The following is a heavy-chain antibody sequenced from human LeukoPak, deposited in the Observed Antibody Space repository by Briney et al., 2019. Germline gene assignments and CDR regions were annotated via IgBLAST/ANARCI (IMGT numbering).Heavy chain of an antibody. V-gene: IGHV3-48*01. Sequence: GSLRLSCAASGFTFSSYSMNWVRQAPGKGLEWVSYISSSSSTIYYADSVKGRFTISRDNAKNSLYLQMNSLRAEDTAVYYCAAELQSVPGASAFDYWGQGTLVTVSS. CDR3: AAELQSVPGASAFDY. CDR2: ISSSSSTI. J-gene: IGHJ4*02. CDR1: GFTFSSYS. D-gene: IGHD4-11*01.